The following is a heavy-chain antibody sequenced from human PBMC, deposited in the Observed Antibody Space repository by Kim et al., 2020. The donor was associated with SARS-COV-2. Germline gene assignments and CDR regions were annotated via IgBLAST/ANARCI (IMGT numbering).Heavy chain of an antibody. Sequence: GGSLRLSCAASGFTFSGSAMHWVRQASGKGLEWVGRIRSKANSYATAYAASVKGRFTISRDDSKNTAYLQMNSLKTEDTAVYYCTRHHRYSSSSNWFDPWGQGTLVTVSS. CDR2: IRSKANSYAT. CDR3: TRHHRYSSSSNWFDP. D-gene: IGHD6-6*01. J-gene: IGHJ5*02. CDR1: GFTFSGSA. V-gene: IGHV3-73*01.